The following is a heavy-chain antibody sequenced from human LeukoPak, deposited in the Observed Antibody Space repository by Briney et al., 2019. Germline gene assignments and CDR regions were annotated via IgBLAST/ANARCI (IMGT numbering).Heavy chain of an antibody. Sequence: GGSLRLSCAASGFTVSSNYMSWVRQAPGKGLEWVSGISGSGGSIYYADSVKGRFTISRDNSKNTLYLQMNSLRAEDTAVYYCATRIAVAGTVYWGQGTLVTVSS. CDR1: GFTVSSNY. CDR3: ATRIAVAGTVY. J-gene: IGHJ4*02. D-gene: IGHD6-19*01. V-gene: IGHV3-23*01. CDR2: ISGSGGSI.